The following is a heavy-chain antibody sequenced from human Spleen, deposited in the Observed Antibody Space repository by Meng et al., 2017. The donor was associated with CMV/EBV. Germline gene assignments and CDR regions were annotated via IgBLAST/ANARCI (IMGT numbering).Heavy chain of an antibody. CDR3: ARSNDYGGNSDGFDI. V-gene: IGHV4-31*02. CDR2: IYYSGST. D-gene: IGHD4-23*01. CDR1: GGSISSGGYY. J-gene: IGHJ3*02. Sequence: GGSISSGGYYWSWIRQHPGKGLEWIGYIYYSGSTYYNPSLKSRVTISVDTSKNQFSLKLRSVTAADTAVYYCARSNDYGGNSDGFDIWGQGTMVTVSS.